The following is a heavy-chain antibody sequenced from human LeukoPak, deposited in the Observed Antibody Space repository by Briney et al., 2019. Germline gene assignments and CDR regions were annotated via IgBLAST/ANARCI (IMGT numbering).Heavy chain of an antibody. CDR2: IKQDGSEK. J-gene: IGHJ5*02. CDR1: GFTLSSYW. V-gene: IGHV3-7*01. D-gene: IGHD6-6*01. CDR3: ARDIGLRKAAPPGWFDP. Sequence: GGTLRLSGAASGFTLSSYWMSWVRQAPGKGLEWVASIKQDGSEKYCVDSVKGRFTISRDNANNSLYLQMNSLRADDTAVYYCARDIGLRKAAPPGWFDPWGQGALVTVSS.